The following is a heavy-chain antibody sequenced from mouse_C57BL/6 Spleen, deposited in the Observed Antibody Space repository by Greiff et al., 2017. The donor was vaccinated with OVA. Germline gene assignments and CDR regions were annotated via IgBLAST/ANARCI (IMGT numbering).Heavy chain of an antibody. J-gene: IGHJ2*01. V-gene: IGHV5-17*01. Sequence: VQLKESGGGLVKPGGSLKLSCAASGFTFSDYGMHWVRQAPEKGLEWVAYISSGSSTIYYADTVKGRFTISRDNAKNTLFLQMHSLRSEDTAMYYSAMGFYYFDYWGQGTTLTVSS. CDR1: GFTFSDYG. CDR2: ISSGSSTI. CDR3: AMGFYYFDY.